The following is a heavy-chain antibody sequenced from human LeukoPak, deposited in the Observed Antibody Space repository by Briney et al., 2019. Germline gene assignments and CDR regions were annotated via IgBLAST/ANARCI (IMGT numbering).Heavy chain of an antibody. J-gene: IGHJ6*03. CDR3: AKDPGTLNYYYYYMDV. CDR2: IWYDGSNK. V-gene: IGHV3-33*06. D-gene: IGHD1-7*01. CDR1: GFTFSSYG. Sequence: GRSLRLSCAASGFTFSSYGMHWVRQAPGKGLQWVAVIWYDGSNKYYADSVKGRFTISRGNSKNTLYLQMNSLRAEDTAVYYCAKDPGTLNYYYYYMDVWGKGTTVTVSS.